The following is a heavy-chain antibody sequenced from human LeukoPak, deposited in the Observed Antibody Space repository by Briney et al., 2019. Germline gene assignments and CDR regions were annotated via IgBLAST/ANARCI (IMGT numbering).Heavy chain of an antibody. CDR2: INPQSGAT. V-gene: IGHV1-2*02. J-gene: IGHJ4*02. CDR1: GYPFSDIY. CDR3: ARGGNDSNLYFPY. D-gene: IGHD3-22*01. Sequence: ASVKVSRKASGYPFSDIYVHWVRQAPGQGPELMAWINPQSGATNYAQKFQGRVTMTRDMSIRTVYMELTSLRSDDTALYFCARGGNDSNLYFPYWGQGALVTVPS.